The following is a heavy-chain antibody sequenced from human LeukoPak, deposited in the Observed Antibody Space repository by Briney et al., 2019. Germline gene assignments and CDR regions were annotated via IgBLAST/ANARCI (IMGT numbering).Heavy chain of an antibody. V-gene: IGHV3-30-3*01. Sequence: GGSLRLSCAASGFTFSSYAMHWVRQAPGKGLEWVAVISYDGSNKYYADSVKGRFTISRDNAKNSLYLQMNSLRAEDTAVYYCARALRAAAGTREALGYWGQGTLVTVSS. J-gene: IGHJ4*02. D-gene: IGHD6-13*01. CDR2: ISYDGSNK. CDR3: ARALRAAAGTREALGY. CDR1: GFTFSSYA.